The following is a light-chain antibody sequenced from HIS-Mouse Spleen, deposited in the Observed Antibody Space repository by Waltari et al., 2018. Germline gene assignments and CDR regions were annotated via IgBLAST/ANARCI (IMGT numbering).Light chain of an antibody. CDR2: RNN. Sequence: QSVLPQPPSASGTPGQRVTISCSGSSSNLGSNSVYWYQQLPGTAPKLLIYRNNQRPSGVPDRFSGSKSGTSASLAISGLRSEDEADYYCAAWDDSLSGPWVFGGGTKLTVL. CDR1: SSNLGSNS. J-gene: IGLJ3*02. V-gene: IGLV1-47*01. CDR3: AAWDDSLSGPWV.